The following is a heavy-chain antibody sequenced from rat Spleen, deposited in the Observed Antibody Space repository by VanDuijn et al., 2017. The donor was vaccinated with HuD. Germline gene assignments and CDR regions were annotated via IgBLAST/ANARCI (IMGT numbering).Heavy chain of an antibody. CDR1: GFTFNNYW. CDR2: ITHTGGNP. CDR3: ARAQGNQPDF. Sequence: EVQLVESGGGLVQPGRSLRLACVASGFTFNNYWMTWIRQAPGKGLEWVASITHTGGNPYFPDPVKGRFTNSRDNAKSTLYLQRDSRRSEDTATYYCARAQGNQPDFWGPGTMVTVSS. V-gene: IGHV5-31*01. J-gene: IGHJ1*01.